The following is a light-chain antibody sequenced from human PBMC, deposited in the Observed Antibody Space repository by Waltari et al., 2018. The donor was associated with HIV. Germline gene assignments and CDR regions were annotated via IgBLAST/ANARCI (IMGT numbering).Light chain of an antibody. V-gene: IGKV1-12*01. CDR2: AAS. CDR1: QSIGRW. Sequence: DIQMTQSPSSVSASVGDRVTITCRASQSIGRWLVWYQQTPGKAPKLLIYAASTLQGGVPSRFSGSESGTSFTLTISSLQPEDFATYYCQQASSLPLTFGEGTKVEIK. CDR3: QQASSLPLT. J-gene: IGKJ4*01.